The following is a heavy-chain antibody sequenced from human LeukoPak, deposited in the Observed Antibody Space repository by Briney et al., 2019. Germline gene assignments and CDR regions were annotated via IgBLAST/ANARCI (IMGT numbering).Heavy chain of an antibody. J-gene: IGHJ4*02. CDR3: ARVAREVVPAAMLY. Sequence: GGSLRLSCAASGFTFSSYAMHWVRQAPGKGLEWVAVISYDGSNKYYADSVKGRFTISRDNSKNTLYLQMNSLRAEDTAVYYCARVAREVVPAAMLYWGQGTLVTVSS. V-gene: IGHV3-30*04. CDR1: GFTFSSYA. CDR2: ISYDGSNK. D-gene: IGHD2-2*01.